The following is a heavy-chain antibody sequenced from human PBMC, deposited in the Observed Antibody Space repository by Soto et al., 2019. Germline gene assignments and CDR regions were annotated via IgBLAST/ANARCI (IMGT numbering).Heavy chain of an antibody. J-gene: IGHJ4*02. CDR1: GYSFTTYW. CDR3: ARLKVGATSNLDY. D-gene: IGHD1-26*01. Sequence: GESLKISCKGSGYSFTTYWISWVRQMPGKGLEWMGRIDPSDSYTDYSPSFQGHVTISADKSISTAYLQWSSLKASDIAMYYCARLKVGATSNLDYWGQGTLVTVSS. V-gene: IGHV5-10-1*01. CDR2: IDPSDSYT.